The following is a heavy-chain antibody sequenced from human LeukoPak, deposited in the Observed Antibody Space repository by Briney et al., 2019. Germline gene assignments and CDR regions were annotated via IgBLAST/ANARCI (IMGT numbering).Heavy chain of an antibody. CDR3: VKDIGPVTSSPRFDY. CDR2: VNWDGGTT. V-gene: IGHV3-43D*03. D-gene: IGHD2-2*01. CDR1: GFTFDDYA. J-gene: IGHJ4*02. Sequence: GGSLRLSCAASGFTFDDYAMHWVRQAPGKGLEWVSLVNWDGGTTYYADSVKGRFTISRDNNINSLYLQMNSLRLEDTALYYCVKDIGPVTSSPRFDYWGQGTLVTVFS.